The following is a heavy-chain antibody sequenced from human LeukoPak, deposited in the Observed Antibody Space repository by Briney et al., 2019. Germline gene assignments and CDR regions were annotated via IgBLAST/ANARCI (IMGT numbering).Heavy chain of an antibody. CDR2: INWNGGST. Sequence: GGSLRLSCAASGFTFDDYGMSWVRQAPGKGLEWVSGINWNGGSTGYADSVKGRFTISRDNAKNSLYLQMNSLGAEDTALYYCARGLGITIFGVVTQYYFDYWGQGTLVTVSS. CDR1: GFTFDDYG. J-gene: IGHJ4*02. D-gene: IGHD3-3*01. CDR3: ARGLGITIFGVVTQYYFDY. V-gene: IGHV3-20*04.